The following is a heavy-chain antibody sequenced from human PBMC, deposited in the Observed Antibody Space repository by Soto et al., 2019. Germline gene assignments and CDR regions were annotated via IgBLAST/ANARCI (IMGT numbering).Heavy chain of an antibody. CDR3: ARFQWRVHTRGWQGALDV. Sequence: GGSLRLSCAASGFTFRNYAMSWVRQAPGKGLEWVAAISGSGAFLSATGSNTWYTDSVKGRFTISRDNSKNTLYLQMNSLRAAEMVVYFCARFQWRVHTRGWQGALDVWGQGTLVTVS. CDR2: ISGSGAFLSATGSNT. J-gene: IGHJ3*01. V-gene: IGHV3-23*01. D-gene: IGHD2-15*01. CDR1: GFTFRNYA.